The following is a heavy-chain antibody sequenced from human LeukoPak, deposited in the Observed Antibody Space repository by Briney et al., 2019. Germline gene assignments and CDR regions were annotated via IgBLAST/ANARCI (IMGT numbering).Heavy chain of an antibody. CDR3: ARGGRSMVRGVISP. Sequence: SETLSLTCAVYGGSFSGYCWSWIRQPPGKGLEWIGEINHSGSTNYNPSLKSRVTISVDTSKNQFSLKLSSVTAADTAVYYCARGGRSMVRGVISPWGQGTLVTVSS. J-gene: IGHJ5*02. V-gene: IGHV4-34*01. CDR1: GGSFSGYC. D-gene: IGHD3-10*01. CDR2: INHSGST.